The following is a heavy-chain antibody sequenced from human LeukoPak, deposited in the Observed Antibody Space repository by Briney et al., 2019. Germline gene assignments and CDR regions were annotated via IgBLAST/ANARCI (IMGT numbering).Heavy chain of an antibody. V-gene: IGHV4-4*07. J-gene: IGHJ4*02. CDR2: TYTSGTT. Sequence: PSETLSLTCTVSGGSISNYYWSWIRQPAGKGLEWIGRTYTSGTTHYNPSLKSRVTMSVDTSKNQFSLNLSSVTAADTAVYYCARFSSIAAAFDYWGLGTLVTVSS. D-gene: IGHD6-13*01. CDR3: ARFSSIAAAFDY. CDR1: GGSISNYY.